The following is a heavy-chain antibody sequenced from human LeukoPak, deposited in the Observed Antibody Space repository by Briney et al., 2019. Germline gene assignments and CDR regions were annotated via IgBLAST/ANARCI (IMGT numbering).Heavy chain of an antibody. J-gene: IGHJ6*03. CDR3: ARVGVKSGVVTSYYYYYYMDV. V-gene: IGHV4-4*07. CDR1: GGSISSYY. CDR2: IYTSGST. D-gene: IGHD3-3*01. Sequence: SETLSLTCTVSGGSISSYYWSWIRQPAGKGLEWIGRIYTSGSTNYNPSLKSRVTISVDTSKNQFSLKLSSVTAADTAVYYCARVGVKSGVVTSYYYYYYMDVWGKGTTVTVSS.